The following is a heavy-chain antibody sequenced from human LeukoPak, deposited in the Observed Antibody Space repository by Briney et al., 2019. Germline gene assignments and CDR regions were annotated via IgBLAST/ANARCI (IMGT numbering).Heavy chain of an antibody. Sequence: ASVKVSCKASGYTFTGYYMHWVRQAPGQGLEWMGWINPNSGGTNYAQKFQGRVTMTRDTSISTAYMELSRLRSDDTAVYYCASVRPAIWSSSSSDAFDIWGQGTMVTVSS. CDR3: ASVRPAIWSSSSSDAFDI. CDR1: GYTFTGYY. CDR2: INPNSGGT. J-gene: IGHJ3*02. V-gene: IGHV1-2*02. D-gene: IGHD6-6*01.